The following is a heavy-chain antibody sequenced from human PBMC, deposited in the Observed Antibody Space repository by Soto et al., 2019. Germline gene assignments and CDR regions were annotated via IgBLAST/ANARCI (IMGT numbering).Heavy chain of an antibody. CDR1: GGSISSSSYY. J-gene: IGHJ6*02. V-gene: IGHV4-39*01. CDR2: IYYSGST. CDR3: ARRCSSTSCYTSDYYYYGIDV. Sequence: LSLTCTVSGGSISSSSYYWGWIRQPPGKGLEWIGSIYYSGSTYYNPSLKSRVTISVDTSKNQFSLKLSSVTAADTAVYYCARRCSSTSCYTSDYYYYGIDVWGQGTTVTVSS. D-gene: IGHD2-2*02.